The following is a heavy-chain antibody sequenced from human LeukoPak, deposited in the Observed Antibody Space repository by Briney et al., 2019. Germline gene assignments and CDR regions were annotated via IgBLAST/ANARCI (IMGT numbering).Heavy chain of an antibody. Sequence: PMASVKVSCTAFGYTFTRYGVSWVRQAPGQGLEWIGWISGSNGNTNYAQNFQGRVTMTTDSSTSTAYMELSSLRSEDTAVYYCAKDYEPLVGVHRWGDWFDPWGQGTLVTVSS. J-gene: IGHJ5*02. D-gene: IGHD1-26*01. CDR2: ISGSNGNT. CDR1: GYTFTRYG. CDR3: AKDYEPLVGVHRWGDWFDP. V-gene: IGHV1-18*01.